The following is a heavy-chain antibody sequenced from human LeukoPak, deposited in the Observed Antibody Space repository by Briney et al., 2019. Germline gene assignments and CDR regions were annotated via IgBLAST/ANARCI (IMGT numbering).Heavy chain of an antibody. D-gene: IGHD2-8*02. CDR2: TSYDGSIK. V-gene: IGHV3-30-3*01. J-gene: IGHJ6*03. CDR3: ATGDCTGPSCSTNLYYYMDV. Sequence: GTSLRPSCAASGFTFSNYVMHWVRQAPGKGLEWVTVTSYDGSIKFYADSVKGRFTISRDNSKSTLYLQMNSLRVEDTAVYYCATGDCTGPSCSTNLYYYMDVWGKGTTVTVSS. CDR1: GFTFSNYV.